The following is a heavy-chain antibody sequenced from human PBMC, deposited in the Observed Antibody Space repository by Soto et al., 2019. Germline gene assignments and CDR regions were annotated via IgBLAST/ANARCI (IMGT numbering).Heavy chain of an antibody. CDR1: GFTFSSYS. CDR2: ISSSSSYI. V-gene: IGHV3-21*01. D-gene: IGHD3-3*01. CDR3: ARPPRITIFGVAPGLYGMDV. J-gene: IGHJ6*02. Sequence: GGSLRLSCAASGFTFSSYSMNWVRQAPGKGLEWVSSISSSSSYIYYADSVKGRFTISRDNAKNSLYLQMNSLRAEDTAVYYCARPPRITIFGVAPGLYGMDVWGQGTTVTVSS.